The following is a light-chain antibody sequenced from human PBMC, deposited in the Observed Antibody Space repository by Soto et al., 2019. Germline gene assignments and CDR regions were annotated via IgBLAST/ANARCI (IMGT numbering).Light chain of an antibody. CDR1: QSVSRN. Sequence: DIMMTQSPATLSVSPGGRATLSCRASQSVSRNLAWYQQKPGQAPRLLIYDASTRPTGVPARFSGSGSGTDFALTISLLQSEDFAVYYCQHYNYWPPGGTFGQGTKVEI. J-gene: IGKJ1*01. V-gene: IGKV3-15*01. CDR3: QHYNYWPPGGT. CDR2: DAS.